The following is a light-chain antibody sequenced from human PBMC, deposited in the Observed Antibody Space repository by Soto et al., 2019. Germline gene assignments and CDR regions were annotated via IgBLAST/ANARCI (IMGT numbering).Light chain of an antibody. J-gene: IGKJ2*01. Sequence: DIQLTQSPSTLSASVGDRVTITCRASQSISGGLAWYQQKPGKAPKLLIYKASSLESGVPSRFSGSGSGTEFTLTISSLQPDDFATYYCQQYNSYPYTFGQGTKLEIK. V-gene: IGKV1-5*03. CDR3: QQYNSYPYT. CDR2: KAS. CDR1: QSISGG.